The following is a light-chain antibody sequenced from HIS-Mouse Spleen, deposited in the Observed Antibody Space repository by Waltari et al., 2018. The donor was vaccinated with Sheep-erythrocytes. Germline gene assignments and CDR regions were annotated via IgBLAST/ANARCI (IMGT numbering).Light chain of an antibody. V-gene: IGLV2-23*01. CDR3: CSYAGSSTPWV. Sequence: QSALTQPAPVSGSPGQSITISCPGTSSDVGRYNLVSWYQQHPGKAPKLMIYEGSKRPSGVSNRFSGSKSGNTASLTISGLQAEDEADYYCCSYAGSSTPWVFGGGTKLTVL. J-gene: IGLJ3*02. CDR1: SSDVGRYNL. CDR2: EGS.